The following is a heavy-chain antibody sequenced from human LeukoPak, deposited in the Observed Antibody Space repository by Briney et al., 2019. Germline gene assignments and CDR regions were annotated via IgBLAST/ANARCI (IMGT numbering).Heavy chain of an antibody. CDR1: GGSISSSSYY. J-gene: IGHJ4*02. CDR3: ARHEGTVTDPSFDY. D-gene: IGHD4-17*01. V-gene: IGHV4-39*01. Sequence: SETLSLTCTVSGGSISSSSYYWGWIRQPPGKGLEGIGSIYYSGSTYYNPSLKSRVTISVYTSKNPFSLKLSSVTAADTAVYYCARHEGTVTDPSFDYWGQGTLVTVSS. CDR2: IYYSGST.